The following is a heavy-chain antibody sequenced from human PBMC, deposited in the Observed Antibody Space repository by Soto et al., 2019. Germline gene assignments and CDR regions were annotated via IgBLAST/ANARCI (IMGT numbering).Heavy chain of an antibody. CDR3: AAPRDEYGSGVSWFTYGMDI. CDR2: LDGAGGST. CDR1: GFTFSDFA. J-gene: IGHJ6*02. V-gene: IGHV3-23*01. Sequence: GESLKISCLASGFTFSDFAMTWVRHVPGRGLEWVASLDGAGGSTYYAESVRGRFSISRDNSQNTLFLQMKRLTVDDTAIYYCAAPRDEYGSGVSWFTYGMDIWGQGTTVTVSS. D-gene: IGHD3-10*01.